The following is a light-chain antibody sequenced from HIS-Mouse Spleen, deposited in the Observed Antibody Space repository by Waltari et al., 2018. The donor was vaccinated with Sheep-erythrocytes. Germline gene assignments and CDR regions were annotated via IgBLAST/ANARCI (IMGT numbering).Light chain of an antibody. CDR3: CSYAGSSTPWV. CDR1: SSDVGRYNL. Sequence: QSALTQPASVSGSPGQSITISCTGTSSDVGRYNLASWYPQPPGKAPKLLIYEGSKRPSGVSNRFSGSKSGNTASLTISGLQAEDEADYYCCSYAGSSTPWVFGGGTKLTVL. J-gene: IGLJ3*02. CDR2: EGS. V-gene: IGLV2-23*01.